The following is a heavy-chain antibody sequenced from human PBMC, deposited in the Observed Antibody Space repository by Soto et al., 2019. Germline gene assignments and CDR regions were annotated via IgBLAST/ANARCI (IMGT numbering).Heavy chain of an antibody. CDR2: IYRTGST. V-gene: IGHV4-4*02. D-gene: IGHD1-7*01. CDR3: ASRDPGTSVDY. Sequence: PSETLSLTCAVSGGSFTSNNWWTWVRQPPGQGLEWIGEIYRTGSTNYNPSLKRRVTISLDKSENQFSLKVTPLTAADTAVYYCASRDPGTSVDYWGQGTLVTVS. CDR1: GGSFTSNNW. J-gene: IGHJ4*02.